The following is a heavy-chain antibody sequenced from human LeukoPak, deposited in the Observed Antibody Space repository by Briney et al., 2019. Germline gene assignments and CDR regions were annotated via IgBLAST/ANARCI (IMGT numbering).Heavy chain of an antibody. CDR1: GGSISSYY. CDR3: ARDIDYYDSSGYYLGAFDI. Sequence: SSETLSLTCTVSGGSISSYYWSWIRQPPGKGLEWIGYIYYSGSTNYNPSLKSRVTISVDTSKNQFSLKLSSVTAADTAVYYCARDIDYYDSSGYYLGAFDIWGQGTMVTVSS. J-gene: IGHJ3*02. D-gene: IGHD3-22*01. V-gene: IGHV4-59*01. CDR2: IYYSGST.